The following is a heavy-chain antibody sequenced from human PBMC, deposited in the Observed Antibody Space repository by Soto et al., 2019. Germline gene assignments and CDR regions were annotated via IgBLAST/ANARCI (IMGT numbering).Heavy chain of an antibody. D-gene: IGHD3-3*01. V-gene: IGHV5-51*01. Sequence: GESLKISCKGSGYSFTSYWIGWVRQMPGKGLEWMGIIYPGDSDTRYSPSFQGQVTISADKSISTAYLQWSSLKASDTAMYYCARLGGDFGVVTADWSFDYWGQGTLVTVSS. J-gene: IGHJ4*02. CDR1: GYSFTSYW. CDR2: IYPGDSDT. CDR3: ARLGGDFGVVTADWSFDY.